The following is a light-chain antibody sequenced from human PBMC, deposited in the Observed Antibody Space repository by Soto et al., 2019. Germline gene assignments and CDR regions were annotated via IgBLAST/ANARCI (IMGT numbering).Light chain of an antibody. Sequence: EIVLRLTLATRAVSRGTVASGSCRASQSVSSYLAWYQQKPGQAPRLLIYGASTRATGIPARFSGSGSGTEFTLPLSSLQSGDFAANYCQQYTNWPTFGEGTKLDIK. CDR1: QSVSSY. CDR2: GAS. CDR3: QQYTNWPT. J-gene: IGKJ1*01. V-gene: IGKV3-15*01.